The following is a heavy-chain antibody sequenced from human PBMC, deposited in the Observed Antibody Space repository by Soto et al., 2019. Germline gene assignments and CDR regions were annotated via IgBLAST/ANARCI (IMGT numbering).Heavy chain of an antibody. V-gene: IGHV1-3*01. J-gene: IGHJ4*02. D-gene: IGHD6-13*01. CDR3: ARAPSWYNFDY. Sequence: ASVKVSCKASGYTFTSYAMHWVRQAPGQRLEWMGWINAGNGNTKYSQKFQGRVTVTRDTSASTAYMELSSLRSEDTAVYYCARAPSWYNFDYWGQGTLVTVSS. CDR2: INAGNGNT. CDR1: GYTFTSYA.